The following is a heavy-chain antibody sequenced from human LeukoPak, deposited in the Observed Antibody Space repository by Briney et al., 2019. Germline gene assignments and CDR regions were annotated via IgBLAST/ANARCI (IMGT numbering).Heavy chain of an antibody. CDR2: IYPDDSDT. V-gene: IGHV5-51*01. D-gene: IGHD6-19*01. J-gene: IGHJ5*02. CDR1: GYSFTKYW. Sequence: GESLKISCKGSGYSFTKYWIDWVRQMPGKGLEWMGIIYPDDSDTRYSPSFQGQVTISVDKSISTAYLQWSSLKASDTAMYYCARHVGAVANNWFDPWGQGTLVTVSS. CDR3: ARHVGAVANNWFDP.